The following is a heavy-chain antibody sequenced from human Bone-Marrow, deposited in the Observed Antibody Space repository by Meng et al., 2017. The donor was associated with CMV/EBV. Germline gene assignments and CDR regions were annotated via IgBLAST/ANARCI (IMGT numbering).Heavy chain of an antibody. J-gene: IGHJ5*02. CDR1: GGTFSSYA. CDR3: ARVWTRYLIRS. Sequence: SVKVSCKASGGTFSSYAISWVRQAPGQGLEWMGGIIPILGIANYAQKFQGRVTITADKSTSTAYMELSSLRAEDTAVYYCARVWTRYLIRSWGQGTLVTVPS. CDR2: IIPILGIA. D-gene: IGHD3-16*01. V-gene: IGHV1-69*10.